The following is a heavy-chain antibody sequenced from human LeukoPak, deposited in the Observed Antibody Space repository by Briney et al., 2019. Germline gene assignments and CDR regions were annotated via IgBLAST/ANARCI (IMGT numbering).Heavy chain of an antibody. CDR1: GGSFSGYY. D-gene: IGHD5-18*01. CDR2: IYYSGST. J-gene: IGHJ3*02. V-gene: IGHV4-34*01. Sequence: SETLSLTCAVYGGSFSGYYWSWIRQPPGKGLEWIGSIYYSGSTYYNPSLKSRVTISVDTSKNQFSLKLSSVTAADTAVYYCARGRGYSYGGAFDIWGQGTMVTVSS. CDR3: ARGRGYSYGGAFDI.